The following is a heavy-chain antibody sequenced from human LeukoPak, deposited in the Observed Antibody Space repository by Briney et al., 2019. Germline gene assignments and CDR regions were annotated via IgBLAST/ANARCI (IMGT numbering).Heavy chain of an antibody. CDR2: ISGGGDIT. D-gene: IGHD6-25*01. J-gene: IGHJ4*02. Sequence: GGSLRLSCAASGFNFANHAMSWVRQTPGKGLEWVSAISGGGDITYYADSVTGRFTISRDNSKDTLFLQMHSLRPGDTAVYYCAKSRTYSSGCYHFDYWGQGTLVTVSS. V-gene: IGHV3-23*01. CDR3: AKSRTYSSGCYHFDY. CDR1: GFNFANHA.